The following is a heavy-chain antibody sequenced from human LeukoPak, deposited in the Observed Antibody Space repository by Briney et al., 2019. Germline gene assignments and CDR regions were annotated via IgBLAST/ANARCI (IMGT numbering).Heavy chain of an antibody. CDR1: GFTFSSYA. V-gene: IGHV3-30-3*01. CDR3: AKEDSSGYYPPDFDY. Sequence: PGGSLRLSCAASGFTFSSYAMHWVRQAPGKGLEWVAVISYDGSNKYYADSVKGRFTISRDNSKNTLYLQMNSLRAEDTAVYYCAKEDSSGYYPPDFDYWGQGTLVTVSS. CDR2: ISYDGSNK. J-gene: IGHJ4*02. D-gene: IGHD3-22*01.